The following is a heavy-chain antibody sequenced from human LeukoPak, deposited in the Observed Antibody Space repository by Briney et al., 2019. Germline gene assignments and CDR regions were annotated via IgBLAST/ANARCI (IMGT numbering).Heavy chain of an antibody. D-gene: IGHD6-19*01. CDR3: ANIAVTGYDAFDI. CDR1: GDSVSSKSAA. Sequence: SQTLSLTCAISGDSVSSKSAAWNWFRQSPSRGLEWLGRTYYRSKWHYDYAVSVRSRITINPDTSKNQFSLQLNSVTPEDTAVYYCANIAVTGYDAFDIWGQGTMVTVFS. V-gene: IGHV6-1*01. CDR2: TYYRSKWHY. J-gene: IGHJ3*02.